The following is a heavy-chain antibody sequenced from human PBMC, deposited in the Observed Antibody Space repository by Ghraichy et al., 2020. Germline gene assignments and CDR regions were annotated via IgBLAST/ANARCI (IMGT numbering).Heavy chain of an antibody. J-gene: IGHJ4*02. Sequence: GGSLRLSCAASGFTFSSYAMSWVRQAPGKGLEWVSAISCSGGSTYYADSVKGRFTISRDNTKNALYLQMNSLRAEDTAVYYWAKEGRRGPNFFDYCGQGTLVTVSS. CDR1: GFTFSSYA. CDR2: ISCSGGST. CDR3: AKEGRRGPNFFDY. V-gene: IGHV3-23*01.